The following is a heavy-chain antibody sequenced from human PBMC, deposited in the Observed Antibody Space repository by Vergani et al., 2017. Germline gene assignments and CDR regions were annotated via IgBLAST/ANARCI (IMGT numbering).Heavy chain of an antibody. CDR1: GGSISSGDYY. V-gene: IGHV4-30-4*01. J-gene: IGHJ3*02. Sequence: QVQLQQWGAGLVKPSQTLSLTCTVSGGSISSGDYYWSWIRQPPGKGLEWIGYIYYSGSTYYNPSLKSRVTISVDTSKNQFSLKLSSVTAADTAVYYCARDGYSGADAFDIWGQGTMVTVSS. CDR2: IYYSGST. D-gene: IGHD5-12*01. CDR3: ARDGYSGADAFDI.